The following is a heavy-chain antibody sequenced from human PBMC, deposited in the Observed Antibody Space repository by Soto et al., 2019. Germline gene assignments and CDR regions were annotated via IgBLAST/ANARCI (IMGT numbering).Heavy chain of an antibody. CDR2: INPSGGST. V-gene: IGHV1-46*01. J-gene: IGHJ3*02. Sequence: ASLKVSCKASGYTFTSYYMHWVRQAPGQGLEWMGIINPSGGSTSYAQKFQGRVTMTRDTSTSTVYMELSSLRSEDTAVYYCARGDDIAVAGGNFDIWGQGTMVTVSS. CDR3: ARGDDIAVAGGNFDI. CDR1: GYTFTSYY. D-gene: IGHD6-19*01.